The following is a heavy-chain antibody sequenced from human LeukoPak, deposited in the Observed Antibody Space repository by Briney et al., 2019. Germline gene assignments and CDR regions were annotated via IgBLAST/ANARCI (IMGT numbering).Heavy chain of an antibody. D-gene: IGHD3-3*01. V-gene: IGHV1-69*13. CDR3: ASGDYDFWSGRNWFDP. CDR2: IIPIFGTA. J-gene: IGHJ5*02. CDR1: GYTFTSYG. Sequence: SVKVSCKASGYTFTSYGISWVRQAPGQGLEWMGGIIPIFGTANYAQKFQGRVTITADESTSTAYMELSSLRSEDTAVYYCASGDYDFWSGRNWFDPWGQGTLVTVSS.